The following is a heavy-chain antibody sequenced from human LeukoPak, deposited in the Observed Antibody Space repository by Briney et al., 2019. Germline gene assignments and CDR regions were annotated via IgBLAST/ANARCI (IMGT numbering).Heavy chain of an antibody. CDR3: ARPHDFWSGLHFGY. CDR2: IYYSGST. V-gene: IGHV4-39*01. CDR1: GGSISSSSYY. J-gene: IGHJ4*02. Sequence: KPSETLSLTCTVSGGSISSSSYYWGWIRQPPGKGLEWIGSIYYSGSTYYNPSLKSRVTISVDTSENQFSLKLSSVSAADTAVYYCARPHDFWSGLHFGYWGQGTLVTVSS. D-gene: IGHD3-3*01.